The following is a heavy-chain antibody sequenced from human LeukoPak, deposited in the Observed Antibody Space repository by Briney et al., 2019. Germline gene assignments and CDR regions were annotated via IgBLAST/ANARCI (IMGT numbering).Heavy chain of an antibody. CDR3: ARGADHSFCSGGTCYLFDP. D-gene: IGHD2-15*01. CDR1: GVSISSTGYY. J-gene: IGHJ5*02. CDR2: IDDSGST. Sequence: SETLSLSCAVSGVSISSTGYYWGWIRQPPGKGLEWVGNIDDSGSTNHNPSLNNRVTITIDRSKNQFSLKVSSVTAADTAVYYCARGADHSFCSGGTCYLFDPWGQGTLVIVS. V-gene: IGHV4-61*05.